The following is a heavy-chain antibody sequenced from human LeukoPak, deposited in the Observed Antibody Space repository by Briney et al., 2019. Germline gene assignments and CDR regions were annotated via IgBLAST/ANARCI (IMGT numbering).Heavy chain of an antibody. CDR1: GFTFSNYA. V-gene: IGHV3-23*01. CDR3: ARGKDTYNYDSSGYYFGEY. D-gene: IGHD3-22*01. CDR2: MSGSGSGT. Sequence: GGSLRLSCAASGFTFSNYAMTWVRQAPGKGLEWVSTMSGSGSGTYYADSAGGRFTISRDNSKNTLYLQMNSLRVEDTAVYYCARGKDTYNYDSSGYYFGEYWGQGTLVTVSS. J-gene: IGHJ4*02.